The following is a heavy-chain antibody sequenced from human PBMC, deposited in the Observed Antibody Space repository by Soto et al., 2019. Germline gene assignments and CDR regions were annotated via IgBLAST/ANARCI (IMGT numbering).Heavy chain of an antibody. V-gene: IGHV3-23*01. D-gene: IGHD3-10*01. J-gene: IGHJ6*03. CDR1: GFTFSSYA. CDR3: ANCPQKSGPYYYYYMDV. CDR2: ISGSGGST. Sequence: GGSLRLSCAASGFTFSSYAMSWVRQAPGKGLEWVSAISGSGGSTYYADSVKGRFTISRDNSKNTLYLQMNSLRAEDTAVYYCANCPQKSGPYYYYYMDVWGKGTTVTVSS.